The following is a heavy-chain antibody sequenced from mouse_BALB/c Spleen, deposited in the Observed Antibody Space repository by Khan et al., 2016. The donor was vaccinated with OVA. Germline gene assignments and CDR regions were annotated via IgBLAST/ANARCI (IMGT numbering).Heavy chain of an antibody. CDR2: ISDLAYTI. D-gene: IGHD1-2*01. CDR3: ARGGGTAPFAY. J-gene: IGHJ3*01. V-gene: IGHV5-15*02. CDR1: GFTFSDYG. Sequence: EVELVESGGGLVQPGGSRKLSCAASGFTFSDYGMAWVRQAPGKGPEWVAFISDLAYTIYYGDAVTGRFTISREHAKNTLYLEMSSLRSEDTAIYYCARGGGTAPFAYWGLGTLVTVSA.